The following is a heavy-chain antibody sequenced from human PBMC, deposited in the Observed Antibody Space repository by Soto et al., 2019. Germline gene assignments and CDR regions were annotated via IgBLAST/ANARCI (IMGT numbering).Heavy chain of an antibody. J-gene: IGHJ6*02. CDR1: GSTVSNDW. CDR3: ARDRSYSLDV. Sequence: EVQLVESEGGLLQPGGSLRLSCAVSGSTVSNDWMHWVRQAPGKGLVWVSHINSDGSSTNYADFVKGRFTIARDNAKNTVYLQMNSLRAEDTAVYYCARDRSYSLDVWGQGTTITVSS. CDR2: INSDGSST. V-gene: IGHV3-74*01.